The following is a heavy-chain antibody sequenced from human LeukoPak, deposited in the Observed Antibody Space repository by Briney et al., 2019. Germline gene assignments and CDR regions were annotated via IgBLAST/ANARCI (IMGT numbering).Heavy chain of an antibody. CDR1: GGSFSGYY. CDR3: ARLRYDFWSGYCHY. J-gene: IGHJ4*02. D-gene: IGHD3-3*01. Sequence: PSETLSHTCAVYGGSFSGYYWSWIRQPPGKGLEWIGEINHSGSTNYNPSLKSRVTISVDTSKNQFSLKLSSVTAAETAVHDCARLRYDFWSGYCHYWGGSTVVSVSS. CDR2: INHSGST. V-gene: IGHV4-34*01.